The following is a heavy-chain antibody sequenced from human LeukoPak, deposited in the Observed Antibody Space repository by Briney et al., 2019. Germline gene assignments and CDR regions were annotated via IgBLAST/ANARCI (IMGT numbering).Heavy chain of an antibody. J-gene: IGHJ6*04. CDR3: ARKYCSSTSCYFGYYYYGMDV. Sequence: PSETLSLTCTVSGGSVSSGTYYWSWIRQPPGKGLEWIGYIYYSGSTNYNPSLKSRVTISVDTSKNQFSLKVSSVTAAGTAVYYCARKYCSSTSCYFGYYYYGMDVWGKGTTVTVSS. CDR1: GGSVSSGTYY. CDR2: IYYSGST. D-gene: IGHD2-2*01. V-gene: IGHV4-61*01.